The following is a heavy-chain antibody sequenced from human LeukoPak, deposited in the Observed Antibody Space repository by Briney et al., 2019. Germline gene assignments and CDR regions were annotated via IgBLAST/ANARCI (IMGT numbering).Heavy chain of an antibody. Sequence: ASVKVSCKASGYTFTGYYMHWVRQAPGQGLEWMGWINPNSGGTNYAQEFQGRVTMTRDTSISTAYMELSRLRSDDTAVYYCARSESTYYYGSGIPNWFDPWGQGTLVTVSS. CDR2: INPNSGGT. CDR1: GYTFTGYY. D-gene: IGHD3-10*01. V-gene: IGHV1-2*02. J-gene: IGHJ5*02. CDR3: ARSESTYYYGSGIPNWFDP.